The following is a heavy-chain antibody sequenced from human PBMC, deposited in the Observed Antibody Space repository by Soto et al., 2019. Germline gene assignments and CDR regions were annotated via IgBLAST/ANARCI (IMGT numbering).Heavy chain of an antibody. D-gene: IGHD2-15*01. J-gene: IGHJ6*02. Sequence: GASVKVFCKASGGTFSSYAISWVRQAPGQRLEWMGGIIPIFGTANYAQKFQGRVTITADESTSTAYMELSSLRSEDTAVYYCARDSKGVVAATPSVYYYYGMDVWGQGTTVTVSS. CDR2: IIPIFGTA. V-gene: IGHV1-69*13. CDR3: ARDSKGVVAATPSVYYYYGMDV. CDR1: GGTFSSYA.